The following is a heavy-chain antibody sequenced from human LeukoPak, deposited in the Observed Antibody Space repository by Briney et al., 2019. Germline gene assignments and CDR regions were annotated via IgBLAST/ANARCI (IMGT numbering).Heavy chain of an antibody. CDR1: GFDCSRYW. CDR2: IEQDGGEE. D-gene: IGHD3-9*01. CDR3: ARGRYVDWLFDY. J-gene: IGHJ4*02. Sequence: GGSLRLSCAASGFDCSRYWMTWVRQAPGKGPEWVANIEQDGGEEHYVDSVKGRFTISRDNAKNSLYLQMNSLRVEDTAVYYCARGRYVDWLFDYWGQGTLVTVPS. V-gene: IGHV3-7*03.